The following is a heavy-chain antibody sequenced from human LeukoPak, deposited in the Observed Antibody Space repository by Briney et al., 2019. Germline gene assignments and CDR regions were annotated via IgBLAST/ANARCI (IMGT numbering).Heavy chain of an antibody. J-gene: IGHJ4*02. D-gene: IGHD1-20*01. V-gene: IGHV4-39*01. Sequence: PSETLSLTCTVSGGSISSSSYYWGWIRQPPGKGLEWIGSIYYSGGTYYNPSLKSRVTISVDTSKNQFSLKLSSVTAADTAVYYCARGRYNWNCDYWGQGTLVTVSS. CDR1: GGSISSSSYY. CDR3: ARGRYNWNCDY. CDR2: IYYSGGT.